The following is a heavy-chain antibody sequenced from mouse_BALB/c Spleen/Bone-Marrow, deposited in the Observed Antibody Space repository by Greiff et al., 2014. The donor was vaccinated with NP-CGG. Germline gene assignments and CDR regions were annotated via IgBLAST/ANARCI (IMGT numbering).Heavy chain of an antibody. D-gene: IGHD1-1*01. Sequence: EVQLQQSGAELVKPGASVKLSCTASGFNIKDTYMHWVKQRPEQGLEWIGRIDPANGNTKYDPKFQGKTTITADTSSNTAYLQLSNLTSEDTAVYYCARIYYYSRGYFDYWGQGTTLTVSS. CDR3: ARIYYYSRGYFDY. V-gene: IGHV14-3*02. CDR1: GFNIKDTY. J-gene: IGHJ2*01. CDR2: IDPANGNT.